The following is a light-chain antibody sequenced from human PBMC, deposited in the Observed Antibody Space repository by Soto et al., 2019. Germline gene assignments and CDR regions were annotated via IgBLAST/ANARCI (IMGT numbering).Light chain of an antibody. V-gene: IGLV2-14*01. CDR1: SSDVGRYNF. J-gene: IGLJ3*02. CDR2: EVN. CDR3: SSFSSSRSLV. Sequence: QSVLTQPASVSGSPGQSITISCTGTSSDVGRYNFVSWYLQHPGQAPKLVIYEVNNRPSGVSNRFSGSKSGNTASLTISGRRTEDEADYYCSSFSSSRSLVFGGGTKLTVL.